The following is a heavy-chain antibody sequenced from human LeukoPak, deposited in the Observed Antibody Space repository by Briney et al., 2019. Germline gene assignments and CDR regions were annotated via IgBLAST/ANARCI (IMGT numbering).Heavy chain of an antibody. CDR3: ARAGRELRYFDWSVDY. V-gene: IGHV1-46*01. Sequence: GASVKVSCKASGYTFTSYYMHWVRQAPRQGLEWMGIINPSGGSTSYAQKFQGRVTMTRDTSTSTVYMELSSLRSEDTAVYYCARAGRELRYFDWSVDYWGQGTLVTVSS. J-gene: IGHJ4*02. D-gene: IGHD3-9*01. CDR2: INPSGGST. CDR1: GYTFTSYY.